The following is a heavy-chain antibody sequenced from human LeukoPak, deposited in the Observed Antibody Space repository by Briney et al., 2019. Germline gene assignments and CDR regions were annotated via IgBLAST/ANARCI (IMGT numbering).Heavy chain of an antibody. J-gene: IGHJ4*02. Sequence: GESLKISCKGSGYSFTSYWIGWVRQMPGKGLEWVGIIYPGDSDTRYSPSFQGQVTISADKSISTAYLQWSSLKASDTAMYYCARVGHRVIPVRLPDYWGQGTLVTVSS. CDR1: GYSFTSYW. V-gene: IGHV5-51*01. CDR3: ARVGHRVIPVRLPDY. D-gene: IGHD3-22*01. CDR2: IYPGDSDT.